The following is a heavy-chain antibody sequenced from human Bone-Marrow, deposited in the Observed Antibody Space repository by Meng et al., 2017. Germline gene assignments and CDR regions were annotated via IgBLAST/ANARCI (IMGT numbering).Heavy chain of an antibody. Sequence: SETLSLTCAVSGYSISSGYYWGWIRQPPGKGLEWIGSIYHSGSTYHNPSLTSRVTISVDTSKNQFSLKLSSVTAADTAVYYCATTSYYYDSSGYYGGVFDYWGQGTLVTVSS. J-gene: IGHJ4*02. CDR2: IYHSGST. D-gene: IGHD3-22*01. V-gene: IGHV4-38-2*01. CDR3: ATTSYYYDSSGYYGGVFDY. CDR1: GYSISSGYY.